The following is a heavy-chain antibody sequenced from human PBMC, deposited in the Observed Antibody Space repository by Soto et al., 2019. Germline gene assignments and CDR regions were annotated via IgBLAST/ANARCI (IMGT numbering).Heavy chain of an antibody. CDR3: AREYGGSRVFDY. V-gene: IGHV1-46*01. J-gene: IGHJ4*02. CDR1: GYTFTNYF. CDR2: INPRADST. D-gene: IGHD1-26*01. Sequence: QVQLVQSGAEVNKPGASVKVSCKTSGYTFTNYFIHWVRQAPGQGLEWMGIINPRADSTNYAQKLQGRVTVTRDTSTSTVCMELRSLISEDTAVYFCAREYGGSRVFDYWGQGTLVTVSS.